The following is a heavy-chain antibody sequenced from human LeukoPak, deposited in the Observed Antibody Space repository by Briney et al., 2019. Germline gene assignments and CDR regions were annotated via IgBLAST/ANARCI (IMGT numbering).Heavy chain of an antibody. CDR1: GFTFSSYS. D-gene: IGHD3-10*01. Sequence: GGSLRLSCAASGFTFSSYSMNWVRQAPGKGLEWVSSISSSSSYIYYADSVKGRFTISRDNAKNSLYLQMNSLRAEDTAVYYCARDRNYYGSGSLAPDAFDIWGQGTMVTVSS. V-gene: IGHV3-21*01. CDR2: ISSSSSYI. CDR3: ARDRNYYGSGSLAPDAFDI. J-gene: IGHJ3*02.